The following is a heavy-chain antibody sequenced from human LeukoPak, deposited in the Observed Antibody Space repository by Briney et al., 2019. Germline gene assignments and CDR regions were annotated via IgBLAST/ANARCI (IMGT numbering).Heavy chain of an antibody. CDR1: GYTFTSYY. CDR2: INPICGST. Sequence: ASVKVSCKASGYTFTSYYMHWVRQAPGQGLECMGIINPICGSTNHAQKFQGRVTMTRDTSTSTVYMELSSLRSEDTALYYCARAGYDSSGYYSYWGQGTLVTVSS. J-gene: IGHJ4*02. CDR3: ARAGYDSSGYYSY. V-gene: IGHV1-46*01. D-gene: IGHD3-22*01.